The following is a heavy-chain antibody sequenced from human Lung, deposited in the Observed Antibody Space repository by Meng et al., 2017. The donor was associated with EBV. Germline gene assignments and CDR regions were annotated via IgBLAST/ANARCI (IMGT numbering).Heavy chain of an antibody. CDR3: ASFDHIPRRNYFDY. Sequence: SAPGLVSPSHTLSLTCTVSGGSMSSGHYYWSWIRQPPGKGLEWIGYIHHSGSAYYNPSLKSRVSISVDTSKNQFSLNLNSMTAADTAVYYCASFDHIPRRNYFDYWGQGTLVTVSS. CDR2: IHHSGSA. D-gene: IGHD2-21*01. V-gene: IGHV4-30-4*01. CDR1: GGSMSSGHYY. J-gene: IGHJ4*02.